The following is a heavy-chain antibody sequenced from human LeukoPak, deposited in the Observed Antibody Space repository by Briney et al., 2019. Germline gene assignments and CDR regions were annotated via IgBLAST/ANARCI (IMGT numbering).Heavy chain of an antibody. CDR3: AREPGDCSSTSCLEDY. Sequence: GASVKVSCKASGYTFTSYGISWVRQAPGQGLEWMGWISAYNGNTNYAQKLQGRVTMTTDTSTSTAYMELRSLRSDDTAVYYCAREPGDCSSTSCLEDYWGQGTLVTVSS. CDR2: ISAYNGNT. J-gene: IGHJ4*02. V-gene: IGHV1-18*01. D-gene: IGHD2-2*01. CDR1: GYTFTSYG.